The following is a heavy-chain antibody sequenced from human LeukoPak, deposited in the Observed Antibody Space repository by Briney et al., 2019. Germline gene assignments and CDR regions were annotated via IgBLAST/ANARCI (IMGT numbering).Heavy chain of an antibody. CDR1: GYSFSDYY. Sequence: SVKVSCKTSGYSFSDYYMHWVRQAPGQGLEWMGGIIPIFGTANYAQKFQGRVTITTDESTSTAYMELSSLRSEDTAVYYCATTRRPGVGATTGGVDYWGQGTLVTVSS. V-gene: IGHV1-69*05. CDR2: IIPIFGTA. CDR3: ATTRRPGVGATTGGVDY. J-gene: IGHJ4*02. D-gene: IGHD1-26*01.